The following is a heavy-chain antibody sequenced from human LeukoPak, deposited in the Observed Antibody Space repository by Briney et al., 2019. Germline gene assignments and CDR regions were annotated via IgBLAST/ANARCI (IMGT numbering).Heavy chain of an antibody. V-gene: IGHV4-61*02. CDR3: ARDTYYYDSSGYRPNWFDP. J-gene: IGHJ5*02. Sequence: SETLSLTCTVSGGSISSGSYYWRWIRQPAGKGLEWLGRIYTSGSTNYNPSLKSRVTISVDTSKNQFSLKLSSVTAADTAVYYCARDTYYYDSSGYRPNWFDPWGQGTLVTVSS. D-gene: IGHD3-22*01. CDR2: IYTSGST. CDR1: GGSISSGSYY.